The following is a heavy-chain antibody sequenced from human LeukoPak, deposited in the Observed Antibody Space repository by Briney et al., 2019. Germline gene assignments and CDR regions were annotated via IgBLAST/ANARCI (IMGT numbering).Heavy chain of an antibody. CDR3: ARGDDNDYSNYYYYYMDV. CDR2: MSYDGINK. CDR1: GFTFETYA. V-gene: IGHV3-30-3*01. J-gene: IGHJ6*03. D-gene: IGHD4-11*01. Sequence: GGSLRLSCAASGFTFETYAIHWVRQAPGKGLEWVAAMSYDGINKHYADSVKGRFTISRDNSKNTLYLQMNSLRAEDTAVYYCARGDDNDYSNYYYYYMDVWGKGTTVTVSS.